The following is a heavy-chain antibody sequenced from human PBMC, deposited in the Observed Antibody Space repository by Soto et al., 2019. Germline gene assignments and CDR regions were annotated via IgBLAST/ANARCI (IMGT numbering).Heavy chain of an antibody. D-gene: IGHD2-21*01. J-gene: IGHJ4*02. CDR3: AKDIGAYCGGDCYSSPLGY. CDR1: GFTFDDYA. CDR2: ISWNSGSI. V-gene: IGHV3-9*01. Sequence: EVQLVESGGGLVQPGRSLRLSCAASGFTFDDYAMHWVRQAPGKGLEWVSGISWNSGSIGYADSVKGRFTISRDNAKNSLYLQMNSLRAEDTALYYCAKDIGAYCGGDCYSSPLGYWGQGTLVTVSS.